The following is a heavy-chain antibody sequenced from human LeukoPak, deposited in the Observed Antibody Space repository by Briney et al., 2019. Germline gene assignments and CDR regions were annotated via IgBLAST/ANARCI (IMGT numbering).Heavy chain of an antibody. CDR1: GYRFTSSW. CDR2: IYPGDSDT. CDR3: ARSTSDYYGLGV. V-gene: IGHV5-51*01. J-gene: IGHJ6*02. Sequence: GESLKISCKGSGYRFTSSWISWVRQMPGKGLEWMGIIYPGDSDTRYSPSFQGQVTISADKSISTAYLQLSSLKASDTAIYHCARSTSDYYGLGVWGQGTTVTVSS.